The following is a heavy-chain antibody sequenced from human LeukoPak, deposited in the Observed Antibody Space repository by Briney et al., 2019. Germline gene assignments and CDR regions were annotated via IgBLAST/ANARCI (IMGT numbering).Heavy chain of an antibody. J-gene: IGHJ3*02. Sequence: PGGSLRLSCAASGFTFSTYAMSWVRQAPGKGLEWVSSISGSGSNTYYADSVKGRFTISRDNSKNTLYLQMNSLRAEDTAVYYCANIISDIWGQGTMVTVSS. D-gene: IGHD2-21*01. CDR3: ANIISDI. CDR1: GFTFSTYA. CDR2: ISGSGSNT. V-gene: IGHV3-23*01.